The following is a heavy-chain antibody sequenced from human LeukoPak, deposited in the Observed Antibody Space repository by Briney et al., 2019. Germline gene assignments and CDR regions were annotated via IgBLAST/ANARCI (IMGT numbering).Heavy chain of an antibody. Sequence: ASVKVSCKASGYTFTSYDINWVRQAPGQGLEWMGWINPNSGGTNYAQKFQGRVTMTRDTSISTAYMELSRLRSDDTAVYYCARGRRIAAERFDPWGQGTLVTVSS. J-gene: IGHJ5*02. D-gene: IGHD6-13*01. V-gene: IGHV1-2*02. CDR2: INPNSGGT. CDR3: ARGRRIAAERFDP. CDR1: GYTFTSYD.